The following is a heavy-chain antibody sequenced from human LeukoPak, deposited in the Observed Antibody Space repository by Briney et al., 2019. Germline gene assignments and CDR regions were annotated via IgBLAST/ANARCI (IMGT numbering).Heavy chain of an antibody. CDR2: MKPNSGNT. CDR1: GYTFSTYD. CDR3: ARGRSRYGMDV. J-gene: IGHJ6*02. Sequence: GASVKVSCEASGYTFSTYDINWVRQAPGQGLEWMGWMKPNSGNTVYEQKFQGRVTMTRNTSISTAYVELSSLRSEDTAIYYCARGRSRYGMDVWGQGTTVTVSS. V-gene: IGHV1-8*01.